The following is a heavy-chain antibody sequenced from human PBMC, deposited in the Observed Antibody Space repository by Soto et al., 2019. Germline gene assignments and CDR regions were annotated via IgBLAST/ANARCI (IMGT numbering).Heavy chain of an antibody. Sequence: PGGPLRLSCADSGYTYSHYWMHWVRQTPGEGVAVVSGVDPDGTITTDADAVKGRFIIFRDNVKDTLYLQMVSLGVEDTARYYCSYDTFGDKDFWGHGTPVTVSS. V-gene: IGHV3-74*01. D-gene: IGHD3-9*01. J-gene: IGHJ4*01. CDR3: SYDTFGDKDF. CDR2: VDPDGTIT. CDR1: GYTYSHYW.